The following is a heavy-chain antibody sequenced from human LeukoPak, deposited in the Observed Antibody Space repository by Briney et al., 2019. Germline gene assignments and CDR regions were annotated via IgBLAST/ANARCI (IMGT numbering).Heavy chain of an antibody. CDR3: ARGAAAAHANWFDP. CDR1: GGTFSSYA. Sequence: SVKVSCKASGGTFSSYAISWVRQAPGQGLEWMGGIIPIFGTANYARKFQGRVTITADESTSTAYMELSSLRSKDTAVYYCARGAAAAHANWFDPWGQGTLVTVSS. D-gene: IGHD2-2*01. J-gene: IGHJ5*02. V-gene: IGHV1-69*13. CDR2: IIPIFGTA.